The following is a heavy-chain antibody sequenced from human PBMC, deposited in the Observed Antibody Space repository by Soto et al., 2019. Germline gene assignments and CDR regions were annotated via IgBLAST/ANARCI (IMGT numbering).Heavy chain of an antibody. CDR3: ASITYSSSWYYYYGMDV. D-gene: IGHD6-13*01. CDR1: GGSISSSSYY. J-gene: IGHJ6*02. CDR2: IYYSGST. V-gene: IGHV4-39*01. Sequence: SETLSLTCTVSGGSISSSSYYWGWIRQPPGKGLEWIGSIYYSGSTYYNPSLKSRVTISVDTSKNQFSLKLSSVTVADTAVYYCASITYSSSWYYYYGMDVWGQGTTVTVSS.